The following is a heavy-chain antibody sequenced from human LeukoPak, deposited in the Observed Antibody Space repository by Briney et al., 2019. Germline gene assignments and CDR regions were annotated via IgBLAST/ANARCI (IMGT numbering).Heavy chain of an antibody. D-gene: IGHD3-10*01. J-gene: IGHJ4*02. CDR3: VLAGSGSYYFDY. V-gene: IGHV5-51*01. CDR2: IYPGDSDT. Sequence: GESLKISCKGFGYRFTNYWIGWVRQMPGKGLEWMGIIYPGDSDTRYSPSFQGQVTISADKSINTAYLQWSSLKGSDTAMYYCVLAGSGSYYFDYWGQGILVTVSS. CDR1: GYRFTNYW.